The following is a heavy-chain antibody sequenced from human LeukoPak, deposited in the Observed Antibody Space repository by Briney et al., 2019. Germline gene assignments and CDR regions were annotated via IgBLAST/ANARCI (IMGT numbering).Heavy chain of an antibody. D-gene: IGHD4-17*01. CDR2: VNQGATQK. CDR1: GFDFSSQW. Sequence: GGSLRLSCAASGFDFSSQWMSWVRQAPGKGLEWVAIVNQGATQKYYVDSVKGRFTISRDNAENSLYLQMNSLRADDTAVYYCAREADYGDYNPDTYYYYYMDVWGKGTTVTISS. V-gene: IGHV3-7*01. J-gene: IGHJ6*03. CDR3: AREADYGDYNPDTYYYYYMDV.